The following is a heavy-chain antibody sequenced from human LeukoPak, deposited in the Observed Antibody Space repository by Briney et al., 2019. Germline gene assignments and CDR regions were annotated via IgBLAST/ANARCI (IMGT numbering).Heavy chain of an antibody. J-gene: IGHJ2*01. D-gene: IGHD1-26*01. CDR2: ISSSGSTI. CDR3: ARGRWELRSLWYFDL. CDR1: GFIFSTYE. V-gene: IGHV3-48*03. Sequence: GGSLRLSCAASGFIFSTYEMNWVRQAPGKGLEWVSYISSSGSTIYYVDSVRGRFTISRDNAKNSLYLQMNSLRAEDTAVYYCARGRWELRSLWYFDLWGRGTLVTVSS.